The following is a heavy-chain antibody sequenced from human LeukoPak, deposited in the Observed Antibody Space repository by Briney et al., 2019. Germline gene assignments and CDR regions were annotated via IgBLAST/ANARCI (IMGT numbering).Heavy chain of an antibody. Sequence: SQTLSLTCTVFGGSISSGGYFWSWIRQHPGQGLEWIGYIYYSGTTYYNPSLKSRVIISVDTSKNQFSLKLSSVTAADTAVYYCARVDPNRHDYWGQGTLVTVSS. CDR2: IYYSGTT. CDR3: ARVDPNRHDY. V-gene: IGHV4-31*03. CDR1: GGSISSGGYF. J-gene: IGHJ4*02. D-gene: IGHD1-14*01.